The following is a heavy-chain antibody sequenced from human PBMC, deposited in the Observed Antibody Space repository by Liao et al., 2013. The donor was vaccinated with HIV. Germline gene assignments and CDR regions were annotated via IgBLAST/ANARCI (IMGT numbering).Heavy chain of an antibody. CDR1: GGSVSSGGYS. CDR3: ARGRYDFWSGHYMLNWFDP. Sequence: QLQLQESGSGLVKPSETLSLTCTVSGGSVSSGGYSWSWIRQLPGKGLEWIGYIYPSGTTYYSPSLKSRLIMSIDKSKNQFSLKLKSATAADTAVYYCARGRYDFWSGHYMLNWFDPWGQGTLVTVSS. CDR2: IYPSGTT. J-gene: IGHJ5*02. V-gene: IGHV4-30-2*01. D-gene: IGHD3-3*01.